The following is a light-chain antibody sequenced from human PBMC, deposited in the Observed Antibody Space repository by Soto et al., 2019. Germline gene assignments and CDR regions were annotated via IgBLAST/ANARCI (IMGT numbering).Light chain of an antibody. CDR1: SSDVGGSDY. CDR3: SSSTTSITSHVT. Sequence: QSALTQPASVSGSPGQSITISCTGTSSDVGGSDYVSWYQQEPGKAPKLIIFGVTNRPSGVSNRFSGSKSGNTASLTISGLQAEDEADYYCSSSTTSITSHVTFGGGTKRTVL. CDR2: GVT. V-gene: IGLV2-14*01. J-gene: IGLJ2*01.